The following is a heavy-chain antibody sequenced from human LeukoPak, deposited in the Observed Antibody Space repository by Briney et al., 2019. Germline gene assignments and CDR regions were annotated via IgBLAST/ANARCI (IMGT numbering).Heavy chain of an antibody. Sequence: PGGSLRLSCAASGFTFDDYGMSWVRQAPGKGLEWVSGINWNGGSTGYADSVKGRFTISRDNAKNSLYLQMNSLRAEDTALYYCARDSPSHSGTYSDYWGPGTLVTVSS. CDR2: INWNGGST. CDR1: GFTFDDYG. V-gene: IGHV3-20*04. J-gene: IGHJ4*02. D-gene: IGHD1-26*01. CDR3: ARDSPSHSGTYSDY.